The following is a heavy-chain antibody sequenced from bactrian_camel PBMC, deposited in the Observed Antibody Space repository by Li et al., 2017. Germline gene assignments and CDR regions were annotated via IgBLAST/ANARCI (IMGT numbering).Heavy chain of an antibody. D-gene: IGHD2*01. CDR1: GNIFSKCG. CDR2: MSTNGFT. Sequence: HVQLVESGGGLVQPGGSLRLSCAVSGNIFSKCGMEWYRQVPGKEREWVSSMSTNGFTNYVYSVKGRFTISRDNAKNTLYLQMSSLQTEDTAMYYCAKDLVLGYSSSTGYPPVFWGQGTQVTVS. CDR3: AKDLVLGYSSSTGYPPVF. V-gene: IGHV3S53*01. J-gene: IGHJ4*01.